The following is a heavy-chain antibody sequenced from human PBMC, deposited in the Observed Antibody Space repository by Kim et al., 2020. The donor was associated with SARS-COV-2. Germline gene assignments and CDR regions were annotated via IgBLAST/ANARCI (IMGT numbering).Heavy chain of an antibody. CDR2: ISYDGSNK. CDR3: ARDPGAAAGGFDY. CDR1: GFTFSSYA. Sequence: GGSLRLSCAASGFTFSSYAMHWVRQAPGKGLEWVAVISYDGSNKYYADSVKGRFTISRDNSKNTLYLQMNSLRAEDTAVYYCARDPGAAAGGFDYWGQGTLVTVSS. D-gene: IGHD6-13*01. V-gene: IGHV3-30*04. J-gene: IGHJ4*02.